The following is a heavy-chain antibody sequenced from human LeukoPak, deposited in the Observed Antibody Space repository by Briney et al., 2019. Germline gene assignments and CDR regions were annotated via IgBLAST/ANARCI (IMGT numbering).Heavy chain of an antibody. D-gene: IGHD3-10*01. CDR3: ARDSGRWFGELIRGAIDY. V-gene: IGHV4-4*02. J-gene: IGHJ4*02. CDR2: IYHSGST. CDR1: GGSISSSNW. Sequence: SGTLSLTCAVSGGSISSSNWWSWVRQPPGKGLEWIGEIYHSGSTNYNPSLKSRVTISVDKSKNQFSLKLSSVTAADTAVYYCARDSGRWFGELIRGAIDYWGQGTLVTVSS.